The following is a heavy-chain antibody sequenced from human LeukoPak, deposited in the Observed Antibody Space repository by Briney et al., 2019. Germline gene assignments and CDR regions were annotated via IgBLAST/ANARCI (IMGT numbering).Heavy chain of an antibody. CDR2: ISGGGGGT. V-gene: IGHV3-23*01. J-gene: IGHJ5*02. Sequence: GGSLRLSCAASGFTLSSYTMNWVRQAPGKGLEWVSAISGGGGGTYYADSVKGRFTIPRDNSKNTLYLQMNSLRVGDTAVYFCTKESGIAVADTWGQGTLVTVSS. CDR3: TKESGIAVADT. D-gene: IGHD6-19*01. CDR1: GFTLSSYT.